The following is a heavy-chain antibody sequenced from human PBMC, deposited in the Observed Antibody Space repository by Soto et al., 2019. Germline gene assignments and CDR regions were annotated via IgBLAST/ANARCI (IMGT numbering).Heavy chain of an antibody. D-gene: IGHD2-15*01. V-gene: IGHV1-3*01. J-gene: IGHJ6*02. CDR1: GYTFTSYG. CDR2: INAGNGNT. Sequence: ASVKVSCKASGYTFTSYGIHWVRQAPGQRLEWTGWINAGNGNTKYSEKFQGRVTITRDTSASTAYLELSSLRSEDTAVYYCARGGVVVAATDYYGMDVWGQGTTVTVSS. CDR3: ARGGVVVAATDYYGMDV.